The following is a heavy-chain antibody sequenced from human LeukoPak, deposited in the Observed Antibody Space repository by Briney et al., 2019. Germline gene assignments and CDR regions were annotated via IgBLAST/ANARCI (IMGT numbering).Heavy chain of an antibody. CDR1: GFTFSDYY. J-gene: IGHJ5*02. V-gene: IGHV3-11*01. D-gene: IGHD6-6*01. CDR2: ISSSGSTI. Sequence: GGSLRLSCAASGFTFSDYYMSWIRQAPGKGLEWVSYISSSGSTIYYADSVKGRFTISRDNAKNSLYLLMNSLRAEDTAVYYCACASARPGWFDPWGQGTRVTVSS. CDR3: ACASARPGWFDP.